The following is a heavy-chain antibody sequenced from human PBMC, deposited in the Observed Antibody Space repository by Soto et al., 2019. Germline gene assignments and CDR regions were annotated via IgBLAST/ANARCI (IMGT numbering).Heavy chain of an antibody. CDR2: IYYTGST. V-gene: IGHV4-59*01. J-gene: IGHJ3*02. D-gene: IGHD2-21*02. CDR3: AVTRGGAHPHDI. Sequence: LSLTCNSSGGPLSSFYYSWIRQAPGKGLEWIGYIYYTGSTNYNPSLKSRVTMSVDTSKNQFSLKLTSVTAADTAVYFCAVTRGGAHPHDIWGQGTMVTVSS. CDR1: GGPLSSFY.